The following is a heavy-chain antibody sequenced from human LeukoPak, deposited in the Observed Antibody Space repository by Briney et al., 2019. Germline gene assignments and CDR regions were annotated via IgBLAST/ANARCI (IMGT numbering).Heavy chain of an antibody. Sequence: GGSLRLSCAASGFTFNSYGMHWVRQVPGKGLEWVAIISYDGTNKYYADSVKGRFTISRDSSKNTLYLQMNSLRPEDTAVYYCARAHLSSASTDYMTVSGKGTTVTVSS. D-gene: IGHD6-6*01. J-gene: IGHJ6*03. V-gene: IGHV3-30*03. CDR3: ARAHLSSASTDYMTV. CDR2: ISYDGTNK. CDR1: GFTFNSYG.